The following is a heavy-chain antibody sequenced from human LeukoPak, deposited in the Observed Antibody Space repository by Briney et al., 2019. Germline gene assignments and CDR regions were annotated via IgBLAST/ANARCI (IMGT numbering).Heavy chain of an antibody. J-gene: IGHJ5*02. Sequence: QPGGSLRLSCAASGFTVSSNYMSWVRQAPGKGLEWVSVIYSGGSTYYADSVKGRFTISRDNSKNTLYLRMNSLRAEDTAVYYCAKDTGTSMVIEPNWFDPWGQGTLVTVSS. CDR1: GFTVSSNY. D-gene: IGHD5-18*01. CDR3: AKDTGTSMVIEPNWFDP. V-gene: IGHV3-66*02. CDR2: IYSGGST.